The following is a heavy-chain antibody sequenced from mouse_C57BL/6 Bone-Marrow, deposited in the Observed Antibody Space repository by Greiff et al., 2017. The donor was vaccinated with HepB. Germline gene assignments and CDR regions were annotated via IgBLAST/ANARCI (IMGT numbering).Heavy chain of an antibody. CDR1: GFTFSDYG. J-gene: IGHJ1*03. CDR3: ARTTVVTYWYFDV. D-gene: IGHD1-1*01. V-gene: IGHV5-17*01. Sequence: VQLQQSGGGLVKPGGSLKLSCAASGFTFSDYGMHWVRQAPEKGLEWVAYISSGSSTIYYADTVKGRFTISRDNAKNTLFLQMTSLSSEDTAMYYCARTTVVTYWYFDVWGTGTTVTVSS. CDR2: ISSGSSTI.